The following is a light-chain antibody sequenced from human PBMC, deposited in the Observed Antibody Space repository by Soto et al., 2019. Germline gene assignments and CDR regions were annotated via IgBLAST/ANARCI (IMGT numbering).Light chain of an antibody. V-gene: IGLV2-8*01. Sequence: QSALTQPPSASGSHGQSVTISCTGTSRDVGGYNYVSWYQQHPGKAPKLMIYEVSKRPSGVPDRFSGSKSGNTASLTVSGLQAEDEAEYYCSSYAVSNNFEFGGGTKVTVL. CDR3: SSYAVSNNFE. J-gene: IGLJ2*01. CDR2: EVS. CDR1: SRDVGGYNY.